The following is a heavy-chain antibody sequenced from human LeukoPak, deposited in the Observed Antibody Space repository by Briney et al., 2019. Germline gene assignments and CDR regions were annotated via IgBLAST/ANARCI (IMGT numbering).Heavy chain of an antibody. CDR3: AKVPWYNWNDGGYYFDY. CDR1: GFTFSSYG. J-gene: IGHJ4*02. D-gene: IGHD1-20*01. Sequence: LTGRSLRLSCAASGFTFSSYGMHWVRQAPGKGLEWVAVISYDGSNKYYADSVKGRFTISRDNSKNTLYLQMNSLRAEDTAVYYCAKVPWYNWNDGGYYFDYWGQGTLVTVSS. V-gene: IGHV3-30*18. CDR2: ISYDGSNK.